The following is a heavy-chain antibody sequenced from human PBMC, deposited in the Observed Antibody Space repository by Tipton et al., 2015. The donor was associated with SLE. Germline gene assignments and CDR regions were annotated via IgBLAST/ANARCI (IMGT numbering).Heavy chain of an antibody. Sequence: SLRLSCTASGFAFSFHTMTWVRQAPGKGLEWVSGVTNSGGTTWYADSVRGRFTISRDKSTNTLYLQMNSLRGEDTAIYYCARDLFDYWGQGTLVTVPS. V-gene: IGHV3-23*01. CDR2: VTNSGGTT. CDR3: ARDLFDY. CDR1: GFAFSFHT. J-gene: IGHJ4*02.